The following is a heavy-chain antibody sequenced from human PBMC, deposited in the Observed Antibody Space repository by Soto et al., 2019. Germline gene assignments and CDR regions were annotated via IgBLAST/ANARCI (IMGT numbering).Heavy chain of an antibody. Sequence: PSETLSLTCTVSGGSISSGVYYWIWIRQHPGKGLEWIGYIYYSGSTYYNPSLKSRVTISVDTSKNQFSLKLSSVTAADTAVYYCARDYCSGGSCYLGYWGQGTLVTVSS. CDR1: GGSISSGVYY. CDR2: IYYSGST. V-gene: IGHV4-31*03. J-gene: IGHJ4*02. D-gene: IGHD2-15*01. CDR3: ARDYCSGGSCYLGY.